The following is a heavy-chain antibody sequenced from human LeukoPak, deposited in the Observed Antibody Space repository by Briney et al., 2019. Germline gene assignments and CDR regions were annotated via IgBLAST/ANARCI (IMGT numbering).Heavy chain of an antibody. D-gene: IGHD6-19*01. Sequence: ASVKVSCKASGYIFTGYYMHWVRQAPGQGLEWMGTINPSGGSTSYAQKFQGRVTMTRDMSTSTVYMELSSLRSEDTAVYYCASSGSGWYGYFQHWGQGTLVTVSS. CDR1: GYIFTGYY. V-gene: IGHV1-46*01. CDR2: INPSGGST. CDR3: ASSGSGWYGYFQH. J-gene: IGHJ1*01.